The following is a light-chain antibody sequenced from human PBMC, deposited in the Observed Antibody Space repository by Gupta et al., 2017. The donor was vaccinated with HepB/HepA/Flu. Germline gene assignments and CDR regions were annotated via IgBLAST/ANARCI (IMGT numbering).Light chain of an antibody. Sequence: DIVMAQSPDSLAVSLGERATINCKSSQSVLYSYNNKNYLSWYQQKPGQPPKLLIYWASTRESGVPDRFSGSGSGTDFTLTISSLQAEDVAVYYCQQDHSTSWTFGQGTKVEIK. CDR2: WAS. J-gene: IGKJ1*01. V-gene: IGKV4-1*01. CDR3: QQDHSTSWT. CDR1: QSVLYSYNNKNY.